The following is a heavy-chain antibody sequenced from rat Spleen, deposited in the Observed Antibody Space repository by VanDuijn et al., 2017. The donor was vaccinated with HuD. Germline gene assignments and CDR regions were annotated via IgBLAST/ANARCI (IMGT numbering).Heavy chain of an antibody. CDR2: ISPSGVT. Sequence: EVQLVESGGGLVQPGRSLKLSCVASGFTFNNYWMTWIRQAPGKGLEWVASISPSGVTYYRDSVKGRFTVSRENAESTLYLLMDGLRSEDTATYYCVRQDTSGYSNWFTYWGQGTLVTVSS. CDR3: VRQDTSGYSNWFTY. V-gene: IGHV5-31*01. CDR1: GFTFNNYW. J-gene: IGHJ3*01. D-gene: IGHD4-3*01.